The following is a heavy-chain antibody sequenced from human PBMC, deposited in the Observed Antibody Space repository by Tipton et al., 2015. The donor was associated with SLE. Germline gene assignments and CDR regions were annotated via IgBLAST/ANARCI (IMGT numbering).Heavy chain of an antibody. CDR3: ARDRHSIKAFDI. D-gene: IGHD5-24*01. CDR1: GGSISSYY. V-gene: IGHV4-4*07. J-gene: IGHJ3*02. Sequence: TLSLTCTVSGGSISSYYWSWIRQPAGKGPEWIGRIYTSGSTNYNPSLKSRVTMSVDTSKNQFSLKLSSVTAADTAVYYCARDRHSIKAFDIWGQGTMVTVSS. CDR2: IYTSGST.